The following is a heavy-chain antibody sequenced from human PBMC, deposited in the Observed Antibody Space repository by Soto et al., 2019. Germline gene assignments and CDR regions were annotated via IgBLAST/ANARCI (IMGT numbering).Heavy chain of an antibody. CDR3: ARALDYYDSSGYAFDY. CDR1: GYTFTSYY. V-gene: IGHV1-46*01. Sequence: QVQLVQSGAEVKKPGASVKVSCKASGYTFTSYYMHWVRQAPGQGLEWMGIINPSGGSTSYAQKFQGRVTRTRDTSTSTVYMELSSLRSEDTAVYYCARALDYYDSSGYAFDYWGQGTLVTVSS. J-gene: IGHJ4*02. CDR2: INPSGGST. D-gene: IGHD3-22*01.